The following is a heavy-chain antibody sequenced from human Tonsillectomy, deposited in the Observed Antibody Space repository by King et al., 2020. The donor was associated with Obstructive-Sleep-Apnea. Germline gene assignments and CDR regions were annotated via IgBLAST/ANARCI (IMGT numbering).Heavy chain of an antibody. J-gene: IGHJ4*02. CDR3: ARVRPRTFGGLDY. CDR2: IWYDGSNK. CDR1: GFTFSSYG. Sequence: VQLVQSGGGVVQPGRSLRLSCAASGFTFSSYGMHWVRQAPGKGLEWVAIIWYDGSNKYYADSVKGRFTISRDNSKNTLWLQMYSLRAEDTAVYYCARVRPRTFGGLDYWGQGTLVTVSS. V-gene: IGHV3-33*01. D-gene: IGHD3-10*01.